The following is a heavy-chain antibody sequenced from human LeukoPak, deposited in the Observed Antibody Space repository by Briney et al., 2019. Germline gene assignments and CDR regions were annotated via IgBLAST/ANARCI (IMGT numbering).Heavy chain of an antibody. CDR2: ISSSSSTI. J-gene: IGHJ3*02. Sequence: QAGGSLRLSCAASGFTFSSYSMNWVRQAPGKGLEWVSYISSSSSTIYYADSVKGRFTISRDTAKNSLYLQMNSLRAEDTAVYYCARGSSFNYDFWSGYYRVGAFDIWGQGTMVTVSS. V-gene: IGHV3-48*01. CDR3: ARGSSFNYDFWSGYYRVGAFDI. D-gene: IGHD3-3*01. CDR1: GFTFSSYS.